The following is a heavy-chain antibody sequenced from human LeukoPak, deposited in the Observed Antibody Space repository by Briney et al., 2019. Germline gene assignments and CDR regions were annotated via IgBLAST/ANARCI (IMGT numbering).Heavy chain of an antibody. CDR3: QNSVVIGRYYFDY. Sequence: SETLSLACTVSGYSISSGYYWGWIRQPPGKGLEWIGSIYHSGSTYYNPSLKSRVTISVDTSKNQFSLKLSSVTAADTAVYYCQNSVVIGRYYFDYWGQGTLVTVSS. CDR2: IYHSGST. J-gene: IGHJ4*02. D-gene: IGHD3-22*01. V-gene: IGHV4-38-2*02. CDR1: GYSISSGYY.